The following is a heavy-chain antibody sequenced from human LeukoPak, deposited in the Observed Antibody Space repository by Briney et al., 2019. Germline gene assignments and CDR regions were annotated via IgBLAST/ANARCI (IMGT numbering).Heavy chain of an antibody. Sequence: PGGSLRLSCAASGFTFDDYAMHWVRQAPGKGLELVSLISWDGGSTYYADSVKGRFTISRDNSKNSLYLQMNSLRAEDTALYYCAKGTYYYDSSGYYGLDYWGQGTLVTVSS. CDR2: ISWDGGST. CDR3: AKGTYYYDSSGYYGLDY. J-gene: IGHJ4*02. V-gene: IGHV3-43D*04. D-gene: IGHD3-22*01. CDR1: GFTFDDYA.